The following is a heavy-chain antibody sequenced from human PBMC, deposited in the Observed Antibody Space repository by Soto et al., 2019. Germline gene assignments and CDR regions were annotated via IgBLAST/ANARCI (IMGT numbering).Heavy chain of an antibody. CDR3: ARLSPLLSAGDLKYNRFDP. J-gene: IGHJ5*02. CDR1: GGSVSSEHYY. CDR2: FYYTGST. V-gene: IGHV4-61*03. Sequence: SETLSLTCTVSGGSVSSEHYYWNWIRQPPGKGLEWIGYFYYTGSTNYNPSLESRLTMSVDMSKNHFSLKLSSVTAADTAMYYCARLSPLLSAGDLKYNRFDPWGQGTLVTVSS. D-gene: IGHD2-21*01.